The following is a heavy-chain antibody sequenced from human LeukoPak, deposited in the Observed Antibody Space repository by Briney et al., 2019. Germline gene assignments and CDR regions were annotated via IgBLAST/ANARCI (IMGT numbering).Heavy chain of an antibody. J-gene: IGHJ4*02. CDR2: INPNSGGT. Sequence: ASVKVSCKASGYTFTGYYMHWVRQAPGQGLEWMGWINPNSGGTSYAQKFQGRVTMTRDTSISTAYMELSRLRSDDTAVYYCARSAYSGSPWADYWGQGTLVTVSS. CDR3: ARSAYSGSPWADY. D-gene: IGHD1-26*01. CDR1: GYTFTGYY. V-gene: IGHV1-2*02.